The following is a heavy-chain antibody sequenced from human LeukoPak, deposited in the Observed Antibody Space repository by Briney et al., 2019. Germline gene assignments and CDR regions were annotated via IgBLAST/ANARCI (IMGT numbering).Heavy chain of an antibody. V-gene: IGHV3-7*01. CDR1: VFTLSNCW. CDR2: IKQDGSEK. CDR3: ARGLVVGPSAHSAIFDY. D-gene: IGHD2-2*01. J-gene: IGHJ4*02. Sequence: GGSLRLSCAASVFTLSNCWMSWVRQAPGKGLEWVANIKQDGSEKYYVDSVKGRFTISRDNAKNSLYLQTNGPRAEDTAVYYCARGLVVGPSAHSAIFDYWGQGTLVTVSS.